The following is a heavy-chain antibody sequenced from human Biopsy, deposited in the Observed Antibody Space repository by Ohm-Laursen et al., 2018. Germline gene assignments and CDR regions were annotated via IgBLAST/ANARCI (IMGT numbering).Heavy chain of an antibody. V-gene: IGHV4-39*01. CDR2: IFYRGST. CDR3: AGDYDTSGYYYVS. J-gene: IGHJ5*02. CDR1: GGPISNNNYY. Sequence: GTLSLTWTVSGGPISNNNYYWGWIRQPPGKGLEWIGSIFYRGSTHYKPSLKSRVNISVDTSKNQFLRKLNSVTAADTAVYYCAGDYDTSGYYYVSWGQGTLVTVSS. D-gene: IGHD3-22*01.